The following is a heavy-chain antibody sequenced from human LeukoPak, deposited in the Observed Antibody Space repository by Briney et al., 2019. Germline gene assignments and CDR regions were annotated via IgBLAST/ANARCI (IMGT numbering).Heavy chain of an antibody. CDR1: GFTFSTYA. CDR2: IWYNGKNK. D-gene: IGHD6-19*01. CDR3: VRDPSNSGWAFDY. V-gene: IGHV3-33*01. J-gene: IGHJ4*02. Sequence: GRSLRLSCAASGFTFSTYAMHWVRQAPGDGLEWVAMIWYNGKNKHYADSVKGRFTISRDNSKNTLELQMHSLRADDTAVYYCVRDPSNSGWAFDYWGQGTLVTVSS.